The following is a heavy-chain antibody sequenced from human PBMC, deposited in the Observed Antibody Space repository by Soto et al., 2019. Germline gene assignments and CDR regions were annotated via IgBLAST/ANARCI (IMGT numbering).Heavy chain of an antibody. V-gene: IGHV3-66*01. J-gene: IGHJ3*02. CDR1: GFTVSSNY. Sequence: PGGSLRLSCAASGFTVSSNYMSWVRQAPGKGLEWVSVIYSGGSTYYADSVKGRFTISRDNSKNTLYLQMNSLRAEDAAVYYCARDFFNIPGAFDIWGQGTMVTVSS. CDR2: IYSGGST. D-gene: IGHD2-21*01. CDR3: ARDFFNIPGAFDI.